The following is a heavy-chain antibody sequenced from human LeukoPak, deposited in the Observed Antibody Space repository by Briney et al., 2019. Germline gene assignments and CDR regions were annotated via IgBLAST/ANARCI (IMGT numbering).Heavy chain of an antibody. CDR1: GFTFGDYA. Sequence: GGSLRLSCAASGFTFGDYAMHWVRQAPGKGLEWVSLIIADGVRTYYEASVNGRFNLSRDNSKNSLYLQMNSLRNDDTALYYCATWAFYHGLDVWGQGSTVTVSS. D-gene: IGHD2/OR15-2a*01. CDR2: IIADGVRT. V-gene: IGHV3-43*02. CDR3: ATWAFYHGLDV. J-gene: IGHJ6*02.